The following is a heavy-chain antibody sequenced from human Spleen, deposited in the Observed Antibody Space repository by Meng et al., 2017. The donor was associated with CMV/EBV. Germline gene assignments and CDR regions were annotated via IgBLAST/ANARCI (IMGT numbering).Heavy chain of an antibody. CDR2: IYYSGST. D-gene: IGHD3-3*01. CDR1: GASISSSSYS. CDR3: ARHRGFWSGHYYRGRDFDF. Sequence: SETLSLTCTVPGASISSSSYSWGWIRQPPGKGLEWIGSIYYSGSTYYNPSLKSRVTISVDTSKNQFSLKLSSVTAADTAVYYRARHRGFWSGHYYRGRDFDFWGQGTLVTVSS. J-gene: IGHJ4*02. V-gene: IGHV4-39*01.